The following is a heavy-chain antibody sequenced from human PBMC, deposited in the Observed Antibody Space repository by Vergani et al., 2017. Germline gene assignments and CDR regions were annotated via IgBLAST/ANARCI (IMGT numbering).Heavy chain of an antibody. Sequence: QVQLQESGPGLVKPSDTLSPTCAVSGYSVSSSNWWAWIRQPPGKGLEWIGYIHYSGDSYYNPSLKSRVTMSVDTPKNQFSLKLSSVTAVDTAVFYCARKGDGYTFDYWGQGTLVTVSS. CDR2: IHYSGDS. D-gene: IGHD5-24*01. CDR3: ARKGDGYTFDY. V-gene: IGHV4-28*01. CDR1: GYSVSSSNW. J-gene: IGHJ4*02.